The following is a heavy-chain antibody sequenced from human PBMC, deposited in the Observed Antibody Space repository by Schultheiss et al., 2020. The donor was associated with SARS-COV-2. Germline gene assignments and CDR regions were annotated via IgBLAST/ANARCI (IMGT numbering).Heavy chain of an antibody. CDR2: IYSGGST. Sequence: GESLKISCAASGFTVSSNYMSWVRQAPGKGLEWVSVIYSGGSTYYVDSVKGRFTISRDNSKNTLYLQMNSLRDEDTAVYYCARFNYARKGWFDPWGQGTLVTVSS. CDR1: GFTVSSNY. CDR3: ARFNYARKGWFDP. V-gene: IGHV3-66*01. D-gene: IGHD5-24*01. J-gene: IGHJ5*02.